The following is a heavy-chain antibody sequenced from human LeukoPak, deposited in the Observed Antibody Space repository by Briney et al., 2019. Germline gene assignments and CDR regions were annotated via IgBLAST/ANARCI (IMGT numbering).Heavy chain of an antibody. J-gene: IGHJ6*02. CDR3: TRQPGIAVAGTLPRYYYGMDV. Sequence: PGGSLRLSCAASGFTFSGSAMHWVRQASGKGLEWVGRIRSKANSYATAYAASVKGRFTISRDDSKNTAYLQMNSLKTEDTAVYYCTRQPGIAVAGTLPRYYYGMDVWGQGTTVTVSS. V-gene: IGHV3-73*01. CDR1: GFTFSGSA. CDR2: IRSKANSYAT. D-gene: IGHD6-19*01.